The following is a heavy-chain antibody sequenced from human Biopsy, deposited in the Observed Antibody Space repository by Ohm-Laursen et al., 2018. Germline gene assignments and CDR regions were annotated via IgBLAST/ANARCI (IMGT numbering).Heavy chain of an antibody. V-gene: IGHV4-39*01. CDR1: GGSISNNNYY. CDR2: IFYRGST. CDR3: ARDYDTSGYYYVS. J-gene: IGHJ5*02. D-gene: IGHD3-22*01. Sequence: SDILSLTCTVSGGSISNNNYYWGWIRQPPGKGLEWIGSIFYRGSTHYKPSLKSRVKISVDTSKNQFSLKLNSVTAADTAVYYCARDYDTSGYYYVSWGQGTLVTVSS.